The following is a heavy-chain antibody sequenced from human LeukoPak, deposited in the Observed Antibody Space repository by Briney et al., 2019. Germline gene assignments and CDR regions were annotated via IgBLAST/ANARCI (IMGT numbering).Heavy chain of an antibody. D-gene: IGHD3-22*01. Sequence: GGSLRLSCAASRFTFDDYGMSWVRQAPGKGLEWVSGINWNGGSTGYADSVKGRFTISRDNAKNSLYLQMNSLRAEDTALYYCARGYYYDSSGYYYGHAYWGQGTLVTVSS. CDR1: RFTFDDYG. V-gene: IGHV3-20*04. J-gene: IGHJ4*02. CDR2: INWNGGST. CDR3: ARGYYYDSSGYYYGHAY.